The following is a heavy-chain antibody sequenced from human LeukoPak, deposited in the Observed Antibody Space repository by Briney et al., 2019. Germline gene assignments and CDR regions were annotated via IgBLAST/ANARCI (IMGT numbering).Heavy chain of an antibody. D-gene: IGHD3-9*01. CDR2: ISSSSSHT. J-gene: IGHJ4*02. Sequence: NAGGSLRLSCAASGFTFSDYYMSWIRQAPGKGLEWVSYISSSSSHTNYADSVNGRFTISRDNAKNSLYLQMNSLRAEDTAVYYCARDRDSILTGSDYWGQGTLITVSS. CDR1: GFTFSDYY. CDR3: ARDRDSILTGSDY. V-gene: IGHV3-11*05.